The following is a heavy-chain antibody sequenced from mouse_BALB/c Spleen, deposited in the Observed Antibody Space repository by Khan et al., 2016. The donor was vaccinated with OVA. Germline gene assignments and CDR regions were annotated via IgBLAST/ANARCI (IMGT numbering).Heavy chain of an antibody. V-gene: IGHV1-20*02. Sequence: EVQLQQSGPELVKPGASVKISCKASGYSFTGYFMNWVMQSHGKSLEWIGRINPHIGETFYNQKFKDKATLTVDESSSTAHMELRRLASEDSAVYYGARIYRSDFDYWGQGTTLTVSS. J-gene: IGHJ2*01. D-gene: IGHD1-1*01. CDR1: GYSFTGYF. CDR3: ARIYRSDFDY. CDR2: INPHIGET.